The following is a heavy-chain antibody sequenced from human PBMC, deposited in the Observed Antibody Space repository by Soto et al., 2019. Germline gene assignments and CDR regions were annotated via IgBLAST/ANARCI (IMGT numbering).Heavy chain of an antibody. CDR3: ARGGPGYSSSWPLDY. J-gene: IGHJ4*02. CDR1: GFTFSSYG. Sequence: GGSLRLSCAASGFTFSSYGMHWVRQAPGKGLEWVAVIWYDGSNKYYADSVKGRFTISRDNSKNTLYLQMNSLRAEDTAVYYCARGGPGYSSSWPLDYWGQGTLVTVSS. CDR2: IWYDGSNK. D-gene: IGHD6-13*01. V-gene: IGHV3-33*01.